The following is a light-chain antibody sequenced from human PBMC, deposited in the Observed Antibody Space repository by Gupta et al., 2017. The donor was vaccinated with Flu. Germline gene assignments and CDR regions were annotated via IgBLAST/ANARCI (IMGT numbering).Light chain of an antibody. J-gene: IGKJ2*01. CDR3: QQYDSTPAA. CDR2: WAS. Sequence: DIVMTQSPDSLAVSLGERATINCKSSQSVLYSSNNKNYLAWYQQKAGQPPKLLIYWASTRESGVPDRFSGSGSGTDFTLTISSLQAEDVAVYYCQQYDSTPAAFGQGTKMEIK. V-gene: IGKV4-1*01. CDR1: QSVLYSSNNKNY.